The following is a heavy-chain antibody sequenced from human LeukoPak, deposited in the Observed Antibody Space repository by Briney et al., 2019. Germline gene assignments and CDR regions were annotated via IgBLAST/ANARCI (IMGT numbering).Heavy chain of an antibody. D-gene: IGHD1-20*01. J-gene: IGHJ4*02. CDR3: AKDISGPFDFDY. CDR1: GFTFSNYW. Sequence: GGSLRLSCEGSGFTFSNYWMGWVRQAPGKGLQWVANIKTDGSEKYYVDSVKGRFTISRDNSKNTLYLQMNSLRAEDTAVYYCAKDISGPFDFDYWGQGTLVTVSS. CDR2: IKTDGSEK. V-gene: IGHV3-7*03.